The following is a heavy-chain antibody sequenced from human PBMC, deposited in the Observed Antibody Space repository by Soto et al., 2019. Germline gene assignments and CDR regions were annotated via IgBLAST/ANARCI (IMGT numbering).Heavy chain of an antibody. V-gene: IGHV3-21*01. D-gene: IGHD5-12*01. CDR2: ISSSSSYI. J-gene: IGHJ4*02. Sequence: TGGSLRLSCAAPWFTFHSSNIKWVPPGPGKGLEWVSSISSSSSYIYYADSVKGRFTISRDNAKNSLYLQMNSLRAEDTAVYYCARDTSGYDLVYFDYWGQGTLVTVSS. CDR3: ARDTSGYDLVYFDY. CDR1: WFTFHSSN.